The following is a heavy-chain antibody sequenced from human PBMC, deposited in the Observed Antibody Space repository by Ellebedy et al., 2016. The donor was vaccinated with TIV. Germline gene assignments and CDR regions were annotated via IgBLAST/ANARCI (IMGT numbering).Heavy chain of an antibody. CDR3: ARSRQSAHFDY. J-gene: IGHJ4*02. CDR1: GFNFGIYW. Sequence: PGGSLRLSCAASGFNFGIYWMSWVRQAPGKGLEWVANIKEDGSDKYYVDSVKGRFTISRDNAKNSLYLQMNSLETEDTAVYHCARSRQSAHFDYWGQGTLVTVSS. V-gene: IGHV3-7*03. CDR2: IKEDGSDK.